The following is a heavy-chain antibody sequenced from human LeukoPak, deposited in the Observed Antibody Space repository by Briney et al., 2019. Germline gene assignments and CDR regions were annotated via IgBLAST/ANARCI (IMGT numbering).Heavy chain of an antibody. D-gene: IGHD3-3*01. CDR3: ARTRGFLVEGGAFDI. Sequence: PGGSLRLSCAASGLTFSSYAMHWVRQAPGKGLEWVAVISYDGSNKYYADSVKGRFTISRDNSKNTLYLQMNSLRAEDTAVYYCARTRGFLVEGGAFDIWGQGTMVTVSS. V-gene: IGHV3-30*04. CDR2: ISYDGSNK. CDR1: GLTFSSYA. J-gene: IGHJ3*02.